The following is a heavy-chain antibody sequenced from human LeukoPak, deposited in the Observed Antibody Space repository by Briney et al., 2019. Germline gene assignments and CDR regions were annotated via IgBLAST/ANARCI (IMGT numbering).Heavy chain of an antibody. CDR3: ARGVYIAAAQYGY. D-gene: IGHD6-13*01. CDR1: GGPISSYY. Sequence: VTLSLPCTVSGGPISSYYVSWIRQPPGKGLEWIGYMYYRGTTNYNPSLEGRVTISLDTSKNQVSLEMNSVKAPDTALYYRARGVYIAAAQYGYWGQGTLVTVS. V-gene: IGHV4-59*12. CDR2: MYYRGTT. J-gene: IGHJ4*02.